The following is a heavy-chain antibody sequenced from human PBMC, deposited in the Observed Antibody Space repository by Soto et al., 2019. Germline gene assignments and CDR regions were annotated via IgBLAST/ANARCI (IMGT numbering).Heavy chain of an antibody. CDR2: MNPNSGNT. CDR1: GYTFTCYD. V-gene: IGHV1-8*01. CDR3: ARGLRGVSRYYYYYYMDV. D-gene: IGHD3-10*01. J-gene: IGHJ6*03. Sequence: GASVKVSGKASGYTFTCYDINWVRQATGQGLEWMGWMNPNSGNTGYAQKFQGRVTMTRNTSISTAYMELSSLRSEDTAVYYCARGLRGVSRYYYYYYMDVWGKGTTVTVSS.